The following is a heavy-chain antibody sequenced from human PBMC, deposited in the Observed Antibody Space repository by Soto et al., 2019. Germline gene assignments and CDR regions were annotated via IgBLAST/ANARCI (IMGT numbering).Heavy chain of an antibody. CDR1: GGSVSNYY. Sequence: PSETLSLTCTVSGGSVSNYYWSWIRRPPGQGLEWIGYLHYSGATIDNPSLKSRLTMSLDTSKNEFSLSLKSVTAADSAVYYCARGFEFLDYWGQGTLVTVSS. J-gene: IGHJ4*02. D-gene: IGHD5-12*01. CDR2: LHYSGAT. CDR3: ARGFEFLDY. V-gene: IGHV4-59*08.